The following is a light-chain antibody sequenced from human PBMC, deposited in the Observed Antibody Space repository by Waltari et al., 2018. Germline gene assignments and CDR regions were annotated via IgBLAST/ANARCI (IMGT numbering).Light chain of an antibody. CDR3: QQRSNWPLT. CDR1: QSVNNY. CDR2: DAS. V-gene: IGKV3-11*01. Sequence: EIVLTQSPATLSLSPGERAILSYRASQSVNNYLAWYQQKPGQAPSLLIYDASNRATGIPARFSGSGSGTDFTLTISSLEPEDFAVYYCQQRSNWPLTFGGGTKVEIK. J-gene: IGKJ4*01.